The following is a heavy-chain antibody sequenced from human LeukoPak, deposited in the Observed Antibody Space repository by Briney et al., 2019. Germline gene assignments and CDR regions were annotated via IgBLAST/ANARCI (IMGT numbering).Heavy chain of an antibody. CDR2: ISAYNGNT. CDR1: GYTFTSYG. Sequence: TSVKVSCKASGYTFTSYGISWVRQAPGQGLEWMGWISAYNGNTNYAQKLQGRVTMTTDTSTSTAYMELRSLRSDDTAVYYCARDSYCSSTSCYLSRHHFDYWGQGTLVTVSS. D-gene: IGHD2-2*01. J-gene: IGHJ4*02. CDR3: ARDSYCSSTSCYLSRHHFDY. V-gene: IGHV1-18*01.